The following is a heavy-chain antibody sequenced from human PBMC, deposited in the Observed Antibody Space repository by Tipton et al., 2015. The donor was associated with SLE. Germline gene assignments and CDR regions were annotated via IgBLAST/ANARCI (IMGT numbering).Heavy chain of an antibody. CDR3: ASTTVTTSGIEVLYYYYGMDV. CDR2: IDPIDSYT. Sequence: QLVQSGAEVKKPGESLRISCKGSGYSFTSYWISWVRQMPGKGLEWMGRIDPIDSYTNYSPSFQGHVTISADKSISTAYLQWSSLKASDTAMYYCASTTVTTSGIEVLYYYYGMDVWGQGTTVTVSS. CDR1: GYSFTSYW. J-gene: IGHJ6*02. V-gene: IGHV5-10-1*01. D-gene: IGHD4-17*01.